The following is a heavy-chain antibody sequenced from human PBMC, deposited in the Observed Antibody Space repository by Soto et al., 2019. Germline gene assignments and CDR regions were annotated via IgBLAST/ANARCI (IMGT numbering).Heavy chain of an antibody. CDR2: IYYSGST. CDR1: GGSISSGGYY. D-gene: IGHD2-2*01. CDR3: AGDRVVPAAGGGYYYYMDV. V-gene: IGHV4-31*03. Sequence: SETLSLTCTVSGGSISSGGYYWSWIRQHPGKGLEWIGYIYYSGSTYYNPSLKSRVTISVDTSKNQFSLKLSSVTAADTAVYYCAGDRVVPAAGGGYYYYMDVWGKGTTVTVSS. J-gene: IGHJ6*03.